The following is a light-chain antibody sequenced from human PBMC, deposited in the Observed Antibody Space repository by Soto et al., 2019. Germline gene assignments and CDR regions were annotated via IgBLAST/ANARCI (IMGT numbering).Light chain of an antibody. CDR1: QTVSRSA. V-gene: IGKV3-20*01. J-gene: IGKJ4*01. Sequence: EIVLTQSPGTLSSSPGERATLSCRASQTVSRSALAWYQQKPGQAPRLLIYGASNRATGIPDRFSGSGSGTDFTLTISRLEPEDFEVYYCQQYGNSPFTFGGGTKVDIK. CDR3: QQYGNSPFT. CDR2: GAS.